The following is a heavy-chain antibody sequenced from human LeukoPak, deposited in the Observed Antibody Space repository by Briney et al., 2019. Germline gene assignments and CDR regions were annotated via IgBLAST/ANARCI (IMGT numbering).Heavy chain of an antibody. D-gene: IGHD3-3*01. CDR3: ARDIRFLEWLESGMDV. CDR2: IWYDGSDK. CDR1: GFAFSSYG. V-gene: IGHV3-33*01. Sequence: GGSLRLSCAASGFAFSSYGRHGVRQAPGKGLKWVAVIWYDGSDKYYADSVKGRFTISRDNSKNTLYLQMNSLRAEDTAVYYCARDIRFLEWLESGMDVWGQGTTVTVSS. J-gene: IGHJ6*02.